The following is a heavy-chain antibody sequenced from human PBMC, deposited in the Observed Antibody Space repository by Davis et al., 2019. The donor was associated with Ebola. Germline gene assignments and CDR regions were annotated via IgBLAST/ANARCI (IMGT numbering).Heavy chain of an antibody. CDR3: ARAGPVRYGSGSPAPGSPNLDDY. D-gene: IGHD3-10*01. CDR2: FSYGDNT. Sequence: MPSETLSLTCTVSGASISSRSYYWGWIRQPPGKGLEWVGSFSYGDNTHYYNPSLKSRVTISVDTSKNQFSLKLSSVTAADTAVYYCARAGPVRYGSGSPAPGSPNLDDYWGQGTLVTVSS. CDR1: GASISSRSYY. J-gene: IGHJ4*02. V-gene: IGHV4-39*07.